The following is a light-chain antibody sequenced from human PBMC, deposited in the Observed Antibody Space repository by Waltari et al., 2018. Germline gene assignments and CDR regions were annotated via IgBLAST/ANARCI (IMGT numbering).Light chain of an antibody. CDR1: QDIGHY. V-gene: IGKV1-16*01. CDR2: GAS. Sequence: DIQMTQSPSSLSASVGDRVSITCRASQDIGHYLIWYQQKPGKAPRSLISGASHLLSGVPSRFSGGGSGTDFTLTITALQPDDFATYYCQQYNNYPPTFGQGTRLEIK. CDR3: QQYNNYPPT. J-gene: IGKJ5*01.